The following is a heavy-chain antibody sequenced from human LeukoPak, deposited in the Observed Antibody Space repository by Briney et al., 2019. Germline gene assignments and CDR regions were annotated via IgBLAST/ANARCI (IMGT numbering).Heavy chain of an antibody. V-gene: IGHV1-2*06. D-gene: IGHD4-17*01. CDR3: ARILSGDYVLAYFQH. CDR2: INPNSGGT. J-gene: IGHJ1*01. Sequence: ASVKVSCKASGYTFTGYYMHWVRQAPGQGLEWMGRINPNSGGTNYAQKFQGRVTMTRDTSISTAYMELSSLRSDDTAVYYCARILSGDYVLAYFQHWGQGTLVTVSS. CDR1: GYTFTGYY.